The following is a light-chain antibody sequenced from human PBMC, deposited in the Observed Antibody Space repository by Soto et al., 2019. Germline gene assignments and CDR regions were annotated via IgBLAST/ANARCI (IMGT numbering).Light chain of an antibody. V-gene: IGKV3-11*01. J-gene: IGKJ4*01. CDR1: QSVGTY. CDR3: QQRSDWPST. CDR2: ASS. Sequence: EIVLTQSPATLSLSPGERATLSCRASQSVGTYFAWYQQKPGQAPRLLIYASSNRDTGITARFSGSGAGTDFTLTISSLEPEDFAVYYCQQRSDWPSTFGGGTKVEIK.